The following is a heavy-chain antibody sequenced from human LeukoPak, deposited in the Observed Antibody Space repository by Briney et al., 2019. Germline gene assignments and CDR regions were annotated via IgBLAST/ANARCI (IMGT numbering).Heavy chain of an antibody. CDR2: VYSRGSI. J-gene: IGHJ3*02. CDR1: GGSMNTVSYY. CDR3: ARDQFYYDSSGYYYDRLDAFDI. D-gene: IGHD3-22*01. V-gene: IGHV4-39*07. Sequence: SSETLSLTCTVSGGSMNTVSYYWVWIRQAPEKGLEWIGSVYSRGSIYSNPSLRSRVTISLDTSTNQFSLNLSSVTVADTALYYCARDQFYYDSSGYYYDRLDAFDIWGQGTMVTVSS.